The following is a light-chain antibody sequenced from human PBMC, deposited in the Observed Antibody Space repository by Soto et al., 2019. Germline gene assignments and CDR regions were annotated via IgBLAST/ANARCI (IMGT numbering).Light chain of an antibody. CDR3: AAWDDSLSGRGVV. Sequence: QSVLTQPPSASGTPGQRVTISCSGSSSNIGSNYVYWYQQLPGTAPKLLIYRNNQRPSGVPDRFSGYKSGTSASLAISGLRSEDEADYYCAAWDDSLSGRGVVFGGGTKLTVL. CDR2: RNN. V-gene: IGLV1-47*01. J-gene: IGLJ2*01. CDR1: SSNIGSNY.